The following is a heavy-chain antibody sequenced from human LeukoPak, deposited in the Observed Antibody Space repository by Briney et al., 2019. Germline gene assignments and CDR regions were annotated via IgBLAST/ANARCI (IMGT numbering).Heavy chain of an antibody. CDR1: GFTFSGST. D-gene: IGHD2-15*01. J-gene: IGHJ6*02. Sequence: GGSLRLSCAASGFTFSGSTMHWVRQASGKGLEWVGRIRSKANSYATAYAASVKGRFTISRDDSKNTAYLQMNSLKTEDTAVYYCTRGGLNNYYDGMDVWGQGTTVIVSS. CDR3: TRGGLNNYYDGMDV. V-gene: IGHV3-73*01. CDR2: IRSKANSYAT.